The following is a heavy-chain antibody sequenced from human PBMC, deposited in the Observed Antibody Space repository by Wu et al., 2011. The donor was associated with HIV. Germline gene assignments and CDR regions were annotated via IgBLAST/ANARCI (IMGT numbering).Heavy chain of an antibody. CDR1: GGTFSNYA. Sequence: QVQLVQSGAEVKKPGSSVKVSCKASGGTFSNYAISWVRQAPGQGLEWMGGITPIFATVNYAQKFQGRVTITTDESTSTAYMELSSLRSEDTAVYYCASPAGGWLQSGVGDGDSWGQGTLVTVSS. CDR2: ITPIFATV. J-gene: IGHJ4*02. CDR3: ASPAGGWLQSGVGDGDS. V-gene: IGHV1-69*05. D-gene: IGHD5-24*01.